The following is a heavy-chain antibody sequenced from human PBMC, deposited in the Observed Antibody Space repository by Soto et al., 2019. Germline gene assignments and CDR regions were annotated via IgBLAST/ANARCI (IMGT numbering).Heavy chain of an antibody. CDR1: GGSISSGDYY. CDR3: AREQWLRAFDI. Sequence: PSETLSLTCTVSGGSISSGDYYWSWIRQPPGKGLEWIGYIYYSGSTNYNPSLKSRVTISVDTSKNQFSLKLSSVTAADTAVYYCAREQWLRAFDIWGQGTMVTVSS. V-gene: IGHV4-61*08. CDR2: IYYSGST. J-gene: IGHJ3*02. D-gene: IGHD6-19*01.